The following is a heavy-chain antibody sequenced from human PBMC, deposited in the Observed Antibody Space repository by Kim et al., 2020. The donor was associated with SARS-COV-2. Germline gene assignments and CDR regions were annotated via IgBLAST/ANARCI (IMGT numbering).Heavy chain of an antibody. CDR3: ARGRYCSSTSCYREFDP. Sequence: SVKVSCKASGGTFSSYAISWVRQAPGQGLEWMGGIIPIFGTANYAQKFQGRVTITADESTSTAYMELSSLRSEDTAVYYCARGRYCSSTSCYREFDPCGQGTLVTVSS. D-gene: IGHD2-2*02. CDR2: IIPIFGTA. CDR1: GGTFSSYA. J-gene: IGHJ5*02. V-gene: IGHV1-69*13.